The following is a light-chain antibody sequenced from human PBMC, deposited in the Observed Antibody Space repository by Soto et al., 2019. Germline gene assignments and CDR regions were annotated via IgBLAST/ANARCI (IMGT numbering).Light chain of an antibody. J-gene: IGKJ1*01. V-gene: IGKV1-39*01. CDR3: EQSYRTPWT. CDR1: QNIGIY. CDR2: AAS. Sequence: DIQMTQSPSSLSASVGDRVTITCRASQNIGIYLNWYQQKPGSAPRLLIYAASILQSGVPSRFSGSGSGTDFTLTISSLQPEDFATYHCEQSYRTPWTFGQGTKVEIK.